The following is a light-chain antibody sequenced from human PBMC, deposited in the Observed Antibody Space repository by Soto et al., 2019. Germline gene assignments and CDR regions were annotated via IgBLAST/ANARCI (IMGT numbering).Light chain of an antibody. V-gene: IGKV3-20*01. Sequence: PGERAALSCRASESVSGSYIAWYQQKVGQSPRLLIYGASNRATGIPDRFSGSGYGTDFTLTISRLEPQDFAMYYCQQYGRTFGLGTKVDI. CDR3: QQYGRT. CDR2: GAS. CDR1: ESVSGSY. J-gene: IGKJ1*01.